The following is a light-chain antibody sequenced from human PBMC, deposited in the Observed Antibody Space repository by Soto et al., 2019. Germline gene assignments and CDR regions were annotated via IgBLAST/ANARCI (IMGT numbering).Light chain of an antibody. J-gene: IGLJ1*01. CDR1: SSDVGSYNL. CDR3: SSYRRSTSLYV. V-gene: IGLV2-14*02. Sequence: QSALTQPASVSGSPGQSITISCTGTSSDVGSYNLVSWYQQHPGKAPKLIIFEVNNRPSGVSVRFSGSKSGITASLTISGLQADDEAHYFCSSYRRSTSLYVFGTGTKLTVL. CDR2: EVN.